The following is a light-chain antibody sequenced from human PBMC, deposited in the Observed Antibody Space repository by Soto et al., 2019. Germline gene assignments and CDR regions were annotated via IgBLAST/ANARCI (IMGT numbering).Light chain of an antibody. Sequence: DIQMTQSPSSLSASVGDRVTITCRASQSIRSYLNWYQQKPGKAPKLLMYAASSLQSGVPSRFSGSGSGTDFTLTISSLETDDFATYYCQQSYSTPWTFGQGTKVEIK. CDR2: AAS. CDR1: QSIRSY. CDR3: QQSYSTPWT. V-gene: IGKV1-39*01. J-gene: IGKJ1*01.